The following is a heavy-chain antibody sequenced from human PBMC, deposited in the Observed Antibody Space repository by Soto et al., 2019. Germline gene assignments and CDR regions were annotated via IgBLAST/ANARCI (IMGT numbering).Heavy chain of an antibody. CDR2: IYHSGST. CDR1: GGSISSGGYS. D-gene: IGHD6-13*01. V-gene: IGHV4-30-2*01. J-gene: IGHJ4*02. Sequence: SETLSLTCAVSGGSISSGGYSWSWIRQPPGKGLEWIGYIYHSGSTYYNPSLKSRVTISVYRSKNQFSLKLSSVTAADTAVYYCAREKGSSFSFDYWGQGTLVTVSS. CDR3: AREKGSSFSFDY.